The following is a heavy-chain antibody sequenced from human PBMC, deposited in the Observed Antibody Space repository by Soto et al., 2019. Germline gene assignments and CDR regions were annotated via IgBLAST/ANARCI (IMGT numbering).Heavy chain of an antibody. V-gene: IGHV4-30-2*01. J-gene: IGHJ4*02. D-gene: IGHD4-17*01. CDR3: ARNYGDSL. Sequence: SETLSLTCAVSGGSISSGGYSWSWIRQPPGKGLEWIGYIYHSGSTYYNPSLKSRVTISVDRSKNQFSLNLRSVTSADTAVYYCARNYGDSLWGQRTLVTVSS. CDR2: IYHSGST. CDR1: GGSISSGGYS.